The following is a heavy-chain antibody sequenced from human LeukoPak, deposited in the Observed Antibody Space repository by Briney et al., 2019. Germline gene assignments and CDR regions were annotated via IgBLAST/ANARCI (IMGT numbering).Heavy chain of an antibody. CDR3: ARANFYDFWSGYLGGNWFDP. V-gene: IGHV4-34*01. CDR2: INHSGST. J-gene: IGHJ5*02. D-gene: IGHD3-3*01. Sequence: SETLSPTCAVYGGSISGYYWSWIRQPAGKGLEWIGEINHSGSTNYNPSLKSRVTISVDTSKNQFSLKLSSVTAADTAVYYCARANFYDFWSGYLGGNWFDPWGQGTLVTVSS. CDR1: GGSISGYY.